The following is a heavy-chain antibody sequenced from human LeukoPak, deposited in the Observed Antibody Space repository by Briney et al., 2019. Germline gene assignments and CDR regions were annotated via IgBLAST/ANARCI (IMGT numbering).Heavy chain of an antibody. CDR2: INHSGST. J-gene: IGHJ6*03. CDR3: ARLRRGQPRYCSSTSCYPAWGHQGYYYYYMDV. V-gene: IGHV4-34*01. D-gene: IGHD2-2*01. Sequence: SETLSLTCAVYGGSFSGYYWSWIRQPPGKGLEWIGEINHSGSTNYNPSLKSRVTISVDTSKNQFSLKLSSVTAADTAVYYCARLRRGQPRYCSSTSCYPAWGHQGYYYYYMDVWGKGTTVTVSS. CDR1: GGSFSGYY.